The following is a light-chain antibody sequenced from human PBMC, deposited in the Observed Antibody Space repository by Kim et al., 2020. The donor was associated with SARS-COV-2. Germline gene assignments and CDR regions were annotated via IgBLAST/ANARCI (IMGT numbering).Light chain of an antibody. V-gene: IGKV3-15*01. CDR2: GAS. Sequence: EIVMTQSPATLSVSPGERATLSCRASQSVSSNLAWYQQKPGQAPRLLIYGASTRAPGIPARFSGSGSGTDFTLTIYSLQSEDFAVYYCHQYNDWPPLTFGGWTKVDIK. J-gene: IGKJ4*01. CDR1: QSVSSN. CDR3: HQYNDWPPLT.